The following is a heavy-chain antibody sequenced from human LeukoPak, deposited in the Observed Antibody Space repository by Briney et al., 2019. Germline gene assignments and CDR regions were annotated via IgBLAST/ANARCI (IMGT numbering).Heavy chain of an antibody. Sequence: KPSETLSLTCTVSGGSISSYYWSWIRQPPGKGLEWIGYIYYSGSTNYNPSLKSRVTISVDTSKNQFSLKLSSVTAADTAVYYCARSSSWYVGWFDPWGQGTLVTVSS. V-gene: IGHV4-59*08. D-gene: IGHD6-13*01. CDR3: ARSSSWYVGWFDP. J-gene: IGHJ5*02. CDR1: GGSISSYY. CDR2: IYYSGST.